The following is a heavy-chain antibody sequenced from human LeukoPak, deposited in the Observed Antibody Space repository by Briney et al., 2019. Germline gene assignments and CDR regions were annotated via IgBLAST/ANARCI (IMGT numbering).Heavy chain of an antibody. D-gene: IGHD2-15*01. Sequence: XXXXSSSYIYYADSVKGRFTISRDNAKNSLYLQMNSLRAEDTAVYYCASRLGYCSGGSCHGGFDYWGQGTLVTVSS. V-gene: IGHV3-21*01. CDR2: XXXSSSYI. J-gene: IGHJ4*02. CDR3: ASRLGYCSGGSCHGGFDY.